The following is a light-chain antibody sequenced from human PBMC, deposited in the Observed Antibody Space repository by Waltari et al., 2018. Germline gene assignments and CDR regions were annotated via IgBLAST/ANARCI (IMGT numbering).Light chain of an antibody. CDR1: QTVSTW. V-gene: IGKV1-5*03. Sequence: DIQITQSPSTLSASVGDRVTITCRASQTVSTWLAWYQQKPGKAPKLLIYKTSILESGVPSRFSGSGSGTDFTLTISRLQPDDFATYFCHQYSSFSQTFGQGTRVEVK. J-gene: IGKJ1*01. CDR3: HQYSSFSQT. CDR2: KTS.